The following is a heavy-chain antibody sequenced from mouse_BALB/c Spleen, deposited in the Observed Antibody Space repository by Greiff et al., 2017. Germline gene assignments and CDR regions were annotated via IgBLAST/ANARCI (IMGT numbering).Heavy chain of an antibody. CDR3: ARGSYGNYYAMDY. CDR1: GFTFSSFG. Sequence: EVHLVESGGGLVQPGGSRKLSCAASGFTFSSFGMHWVRQAPEKGLEWVAYISSGSSTIYYADTVKGRFTISRDNPKNTLFLQMTSLRSEDTAMYYCARGSYGNYYAMDYWGQGTSVTVSS. V-gene: IGHV5-17*02. D-gene: IGHD2-1*01. J-gene: IGHJ4*01. CDR2: ISSGSSTI.